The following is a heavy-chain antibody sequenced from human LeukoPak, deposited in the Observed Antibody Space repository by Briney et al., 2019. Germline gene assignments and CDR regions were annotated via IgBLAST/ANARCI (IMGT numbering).Heavy chain of an antibody. Sequence: GGSLRLSCAASGFTFSSYSMNWVRQAPGKGLEWVSYISSSSSTIYYADSVKGRFTISRDNAKNSLYLQMNSLRAEDTAVYYCARDLYSSGWGDDYWGQGTLVTVSS. D-gene: IGHD6-19*01. CDR1: GFTFSSYS. CDR2: ISSSSSTI. V-gene: IGHV3-48*04. CDR3: ARDLYSSGWGDDY. J-gene: IGHJ4*02.